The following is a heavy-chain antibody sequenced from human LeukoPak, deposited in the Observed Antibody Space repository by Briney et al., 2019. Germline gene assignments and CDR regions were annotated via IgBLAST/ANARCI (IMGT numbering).Heavy chain of an antibody. V-gene: IGHV3-30-3*01. CDR3: ARAQDYYDSSGVTGGAFDI. J-gene: IGHJ3*02. Sequence: GRSLRLSCAASGFTFSSYAMHWVRQAPGKGLEWVAVISYDGSNKYYADSVKGRFTISRDNSKNTLYLQMNSLRAEDTAVYYCARAQDYYDSSGVTGGAFDIWGQGTMVTVSS. CDR2: ISYDGSNK. D-gene: IGHD3-22*01. CDR1: GFTFSSYA.